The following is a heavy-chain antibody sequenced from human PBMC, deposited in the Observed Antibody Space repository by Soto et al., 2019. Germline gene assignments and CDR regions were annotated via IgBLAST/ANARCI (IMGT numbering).Heavy chain of an antibody. CDR3: AKADGVQPRLGYYYYYGMDV. Sequence: GGSLRLSCAASGFTFDDYAMHWVRQAPGKGLEWVSGISWNSGSIGYADSVKGRFTISRDNAKNSLYLQMNSLRAEDTALYYCAKADGVQPRLGYYYYYGMDVWGQGTTVTVSS. D-gene: IGHD3-16*01. CDR2: ISWNSGSI. CDR1: GFTFDDYA. J-gene: IGHJ6*02. V-gene: IGHV3-9*01.